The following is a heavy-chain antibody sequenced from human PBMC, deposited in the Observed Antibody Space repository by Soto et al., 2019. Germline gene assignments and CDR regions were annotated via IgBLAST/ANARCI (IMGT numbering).Heavy chain of an antibody. CDR3: AKDYDFWSGSPASYYFDY. D-gene: IGHD3-3*01. CDR2: ISGSGGST. CDR1: GFTFSSYA. Sequence: EVQLLESGGGLVQPGGSLRLSCAASGFTFSSYAMSWVRQAPGKGLEWVSAISGSGGSTYYADSVKGRFTISRDNSKNTLYLQMNSLRAEDTAVSYCAKDYDFWSGSPASYYFDYWGQGTLVTVSS. V-gene: IGHV3-23*01. J-gene: IGHJ4*02.